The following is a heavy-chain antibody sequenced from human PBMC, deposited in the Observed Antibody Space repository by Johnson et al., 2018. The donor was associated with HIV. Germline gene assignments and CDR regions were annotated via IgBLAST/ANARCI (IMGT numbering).Heavy chain of an antibody. D-gene: IGHD3-3*01. J-gene: IGHJ3*02. CDR3: ARDPFPRFYAFDI. CDR2: INSGGRS. Sequence: VQLVESGGALVQLGGSLRLSCAASGFNVSSDYMSWVRQAPGKGLEWVSLINSGGRSYYTDSVKGRFTISRDNSTNTLYLEMNTRRTDYTAVYYCARDPFPRFYAFDIWGQGTVVTVSS. CDR1: GFNVSSDY. V-gene: IGHV3-66*01.